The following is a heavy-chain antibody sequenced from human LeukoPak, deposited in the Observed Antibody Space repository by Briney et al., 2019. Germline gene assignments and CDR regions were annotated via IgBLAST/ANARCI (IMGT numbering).Heavy chain of an antibody. V-gene: IGHV3-48*04. CDR3: ARDPIDPAAMDPPGTFDI. Sequence: GGSLRLSCAASGFIFSSYRMNWVRQAPGEGLEWVSFADSVKGRFTISRDDAKNSLYLQMNSLTAEDTALYYCARDPIDPAAMDPPGTFDIWGQGTMVTVSS. CDR1: GFIFSSYR. D-gene: IGHD2-2*01. J-gene: IGHJ3*02.